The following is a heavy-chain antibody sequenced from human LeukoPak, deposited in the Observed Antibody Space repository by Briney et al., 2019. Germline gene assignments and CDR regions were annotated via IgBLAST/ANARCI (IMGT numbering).Heavy chain of an antibody. CDR2: IYYSGST. CDR3: ARSHGTGWYGLDY. CDR1: GGSISSYY. Sequence: PSETLSLTCTVSGGSISSYYWSWIRQPPGKGLEWIGYIYYSGSTNYNPSLKSRVTISVDTSKNQFSLQVRSVTAADTAVYYCARSHGTGWYGLDYWGQGTLVTVSS. D-gene: IGHD6-19*01. J-gene: IGHJ4*02. V-gene: IGHV4-59*12.